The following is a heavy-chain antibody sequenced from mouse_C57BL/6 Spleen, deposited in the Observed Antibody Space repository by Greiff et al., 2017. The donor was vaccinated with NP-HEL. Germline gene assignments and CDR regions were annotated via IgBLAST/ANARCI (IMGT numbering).Heavy chain of an antibody. Sequence: VKLMESGAELVRPGTSVKMSCKASGYTFTNYWIGWAKQRPGHGLEWIGDIYPGGGYTNYNEKFKGKATLTADKSSSTAYMQFSSLTSEDSAIYYCAREDLQWGAMDYWGQGTSVTVSS. J-gene: IGHJ4*01. CDR1: GYTFTNYW. D-gene: IGHD1-3*01. CDR2: IYPGGGYT. CDR3: AREDLQWGAMDY. V-gene: IGHV1-63*01.